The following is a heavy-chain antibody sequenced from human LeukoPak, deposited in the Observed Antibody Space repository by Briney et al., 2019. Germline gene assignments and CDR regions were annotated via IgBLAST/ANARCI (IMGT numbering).Heavy chain of an antibody. CDR1: GGSISSGGYS. Sequence: PSETLSLTCAVSGGSISSGGYSWSWIRQPPGKGLEWIGYIYHSGSTYYNPSLKSRVTISVDRSKNQFSLKLSSVTAADTAVYYCARGDKTYDDDAFDIWGQGTMVTVSS. V-gene: IGHV4-30-2*01. J-gene: IGHJ3*02. CDR3: ARGDKTYDDDAFDI. CDR2: IYHSGST. D-gene: IGHD3-22*01.